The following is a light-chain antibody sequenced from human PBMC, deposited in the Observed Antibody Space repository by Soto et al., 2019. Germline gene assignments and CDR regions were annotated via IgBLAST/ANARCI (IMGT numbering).Light chain of an antibody. V-gene: IGKV3-20*01. Sequence: DIVLTQSPGTLSLSPGERATLSCRASQSVSSNYLAWYQQKPGQTPKVLIYRASTRATGIPDRFSGSGSGTDFTLTISRPEPEDFAVYYCQQYGSSTETFGQGTKVDIK. CDR2: RAS. CDR1: QSVSSNY. J-gene: IGKJ1*01. CDR3: QQYGSSTET.